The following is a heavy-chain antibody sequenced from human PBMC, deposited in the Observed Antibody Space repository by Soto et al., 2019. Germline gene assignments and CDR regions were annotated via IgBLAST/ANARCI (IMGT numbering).Heavy chain of an antibody. CDR1: GFPFSTYA. Sequence: GGSLRLSWAASGFPFSTYAMSWVRQAPGKGLEWVSTIVSSGAGTYYPDSLKGRFTISRDNAKNSLYLHMNSLRAEDTAVYYCVRGTMAPGLDHWGQGTLVTVSS. CDR2: IVSSGAGT. CDR3: VRGTMAPGLDH. V-gene: IGHV3-23*01. J-gene: IGHJ4*02. D-gene: IGHD3-3*01.